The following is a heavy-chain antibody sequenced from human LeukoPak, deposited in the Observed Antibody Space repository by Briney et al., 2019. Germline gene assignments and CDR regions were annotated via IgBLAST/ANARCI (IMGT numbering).Heavy chain of an antibody. CDR3: ARETSQKGAHYMDV. CDR2: IYYSGNT. D-gene: IGHD3-16*01. CDR1: GYSISSTNYY. Sequence: SETLSLTCTVSGYSISSTNYYWGWIRQPPGKGLEWIGSIYYSGNTYYNPSLKSRVAISVDTSKNQFSLKLSSVTAADTAVYYCARETSQKGAHYMDVWGKGTTITISS. V-gene: IGHV4-39*07. J-gene: IGHJ6*03.